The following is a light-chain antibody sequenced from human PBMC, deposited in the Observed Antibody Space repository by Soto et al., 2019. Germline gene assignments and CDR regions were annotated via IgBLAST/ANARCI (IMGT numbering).Light chain of an antibody. CDR1: NSDIGGYNF. Sequence: QSVLTQPASVSGSPGQSLTISCTGSNSDIGGYNFVSWYQQHPGKAPKLMIYEDSKRPSGVSNRFSGSKSGNTASLTISGLQAEDDADYYCASHAGRGTVVFGGGTKVTVL. J-gene: IGLJ3*02. V-gene: IGLV2-23*01. CDR3: ASHAGRGTVV. CDR2: EDS.